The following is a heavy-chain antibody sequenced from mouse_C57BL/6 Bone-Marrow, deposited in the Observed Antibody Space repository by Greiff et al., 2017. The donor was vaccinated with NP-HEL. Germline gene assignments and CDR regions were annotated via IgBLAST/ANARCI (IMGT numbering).Heavy chain of an antibody. Sequence: QVHVKQSGTELVKPGASVKLSCKASGYTFTSYWMHWVKQRPGQGLEWIGNINPSNGGTNYNEKFKSKATLTVDKSSSTAYMQLSSLTSEDSAVYYCARSGYYDYDIDYWGQGTTLTVSS. V-gene: IGHV1-53*01. CDR3: ARSGYYDYDIDY. CDR1: GYTFTSYW. D-gene: IGHD2-4*01. J-gene: IGHJ2*01. CDR2: INPSNGGT.